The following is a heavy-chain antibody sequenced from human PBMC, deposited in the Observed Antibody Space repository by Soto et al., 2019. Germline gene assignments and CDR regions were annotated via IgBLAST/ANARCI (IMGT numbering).Heavy chain of an antibody. J-gene: IGHJ6*02. CDR3: VLVDVYVTPSPQDV. CDR2: INTYNGNT. V-gene: IGHV1-18*01. Sequence: QVQLVQSGAEVKNPGDSVKVSCKTSGYVFTSSGIGWARQAPGQGLEWMGWINTYNGNTNYAQNLQCRVTLTTDTSTSTAYMELRSLRSNDTAIYYCVLVDVYVTPSPQDVWGQGTTVNVSS. D-gene: IGHD3-16*01. CDR1: GYVFTSSG.